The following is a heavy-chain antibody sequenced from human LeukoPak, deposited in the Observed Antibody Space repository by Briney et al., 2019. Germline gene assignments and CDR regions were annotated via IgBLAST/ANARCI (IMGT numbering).Heavy chain of an antibody. D-gene: IGHD4-11*01. Sequence: GASVKVSCKASGYTFTSYAMHWVRQAPGQRLEWMGWINAGNGNTKYSQKFQGRVTITRDTSASTAHMELSSLRSEDTAVYYCARDYDYNYFDYWGQGTLVTVSS. CDR2: INAGNGNT. CDR3: ARDYDYNYFDY. CDR1: GYTFTSYA. V-gene: IGHV1-3*01. J-gene: IGHJ4*02.